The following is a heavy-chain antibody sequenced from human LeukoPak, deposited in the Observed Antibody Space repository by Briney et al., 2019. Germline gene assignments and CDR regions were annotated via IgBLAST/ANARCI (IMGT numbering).Heavy chain of an antibody. V-gene: IGHV3-30*04. CDR2: ISYDGSNE. D-gene: IGHD1-26*01. Sequence: PGRSLRLSCAASGFTFSSYVMHWVRQAPGKGLEWVAIISYDGSNEYYADSVKGRFTISRDNSKNTLYLQMNSLRAADTAVYYCARDLLGWELHYFDYWGQGTLVTVSS. CDR1: GFTFSSYV. J-gene: IGHJ4*02. CDR3: ARDLLGWELHYFDY.